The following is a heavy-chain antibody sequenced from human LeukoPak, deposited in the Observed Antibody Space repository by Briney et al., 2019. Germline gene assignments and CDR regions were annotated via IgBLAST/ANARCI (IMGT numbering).Heavy chain of an antibody. CDR3: ARDMGRSGHAFDI. CDR1: DGSISSNGYY. CDR2: IYYGGST. Sequence: SETLSLTCTVSDGSISSNGYYWGWIRQPPGKGLEWIGSIYYGGSTSFNPSLKSRVTISIDTSKNQFSLKLSSVTAADTAVYYCARDMGRSGHAFDIWGQGTMVTVSS. V-gene: IGHV4-39*07. J-gene: IGHJ3*02. D-gene: IGHD1-26*01.